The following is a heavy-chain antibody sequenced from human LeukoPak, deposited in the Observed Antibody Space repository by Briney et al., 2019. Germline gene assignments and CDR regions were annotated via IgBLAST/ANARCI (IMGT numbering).Heavy chain of an antibody. V-gene: IGHV3-21*04. D-gene: IGHD3-22*01. Sequence: GGSLRLSCAASGFTFSTYTMNWVRQAPGKGLEWVSSITTSSSYIYYADSVKGRFTISRDNAKNSLYLQMNSLRAEDTAVYYCARTSPRSYYGSRDNWFDPWGQGTLVTVSS. CDR1: GFTFSTYT. CDR2: ITTSSSYI. J-gene: IGHJ5*02. CDR3: ARTSPRSYYGSRDNWFDP.